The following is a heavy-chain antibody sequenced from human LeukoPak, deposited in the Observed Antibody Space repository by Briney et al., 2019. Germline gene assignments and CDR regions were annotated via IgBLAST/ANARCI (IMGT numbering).Heavy chain of an antibody. CDR3: ARGPYYYDSSGQIDY. CDR2: IKQDGSEK. V-gene: IGHV3-7*01. J-gene: IGHJ4*02. CDR1: GFTFSSYW. D-gene: IGHD3-22*01. Sequence: GGSLRLSCAASGFTFSSYWMSWVRQAPGKGLEWVANIKQDGSEKYYVDSVKGRFTISRDNAKNSLYLQMNSLRAEDTAVYYCARGPYYYDSSGQIDYWGQGTLVTVSS.